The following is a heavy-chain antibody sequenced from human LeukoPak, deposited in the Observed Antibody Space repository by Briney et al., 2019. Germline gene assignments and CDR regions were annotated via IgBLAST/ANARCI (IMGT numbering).Heavy chain of an antibody. J-gene: IGHJ4*02. CDR2: INHSGST. D-gene: IGHD3-22*01. Sequence: PSETLSLTCAVYGGSFSGYYWSWIRQPPGKGLEWIGEINHSGSTNYNPSLKSRVTISVDTSKNQFSLKLSSVTAADTAVYYCASKYYYDSSGYFYVDYWGQGTLVTVSS. CDR3: ASKYYYDSSGYFYVDY. CDR1: GGSFSGYY. V-gene: IGHV4-34*01.